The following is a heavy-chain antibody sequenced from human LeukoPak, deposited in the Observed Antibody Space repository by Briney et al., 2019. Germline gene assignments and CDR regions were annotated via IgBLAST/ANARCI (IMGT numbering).Heavy chain of an antibody. D-gene: IGHD6-19*01. J-gene: IGHJ4*02. Sequence: GGSLRLSCAASGFTVSSNYMSWVRQAPGKGLEWVSVIYSGGSTYYADSVKGRFTISRDNSKNTLYLQMDSLRAEDMAIYYCAKDRGSGSIRGFDYWGQGTLVTVSS. V-gene: IGHV3-53*01. CDR1: GFTVSSNY. CDR3: AKDRGSGSIRGFDY. CDR2: IYSGGST.